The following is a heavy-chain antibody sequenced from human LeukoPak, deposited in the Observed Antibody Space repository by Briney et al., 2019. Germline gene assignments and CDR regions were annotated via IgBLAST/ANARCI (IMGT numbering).Heavy chain of an antibody. V-gene: IGHV2-5*02. J-gene: IGHJ3*01. CDR2: NYLDDDN. CDR3: AHRLDLVGNWHSGAFDF. CDR1: GFSLRSSPMG. D-gene: IGHD1/OR15-1a*01. Sequence: ESGPTLLNPTETLTLTCTFSGFSLRSSPMGLGWIRQPPGKALERLALNYLDDDNRYRPSLHSRLTITKDTSRNQVVLTMTNMDPVDTATYFCAHRLDLVGNWHSGAFDFWGRGTMVTVSS.